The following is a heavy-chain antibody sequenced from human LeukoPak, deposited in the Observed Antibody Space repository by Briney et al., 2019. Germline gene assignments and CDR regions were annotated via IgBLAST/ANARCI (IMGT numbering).Heavy chain of an antibody. Sequence: PGGSLRLSCVASGFTFRTYGMHWLRQAPGKGLEWVSYIDSSSRTIYYVASVKSRFTISRDNAKNSLYVQMNRLRAEDTAVYYCARDLGIAATLTPDYWGQGTLVTVSS. D-gene: IGHD6-13*01. J-gene: IGHJ4*02. CDR2: IDSSSRTI. CDR1: GFTFRTYG. CDR3: ARDLGIAATLTPDY. V-gene: IGHV3-48*01.